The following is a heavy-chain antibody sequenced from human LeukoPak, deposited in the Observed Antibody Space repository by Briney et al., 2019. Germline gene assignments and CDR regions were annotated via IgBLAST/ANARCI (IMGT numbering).Heavy chain of an antibody. CDR1: GFTFKSYA. CDR2: ISGNGGST. J-gene: IGHJ6*03. CDR3: AKDLRVIVVTYYMDV. D-gene: IGHD2-2*01. Sequence: GGSLRLSCAASGFTFKSYAMTWVREAPGKGLEWVSAISGNGGSTYYTDSVKGRFTISRDNSKNTLYLQMNSLRAEDTAAYYCAKDLRVIVVTYYMDVWGKGTTVTVSS. V-gene: IGHV3-23*01.